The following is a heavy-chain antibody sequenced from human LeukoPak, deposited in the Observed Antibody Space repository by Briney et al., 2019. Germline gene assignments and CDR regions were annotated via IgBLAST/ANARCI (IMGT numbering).Heavy chain of an antibody. Sequence: SETLSLTCTVSGGSISSYYWNWVRQSAGKGLEWIGRIYTSGSTNYNPSLKSRVTMSIDTSKNQFSLKLNSVTAADTAVYYCARSGGSGTYYDGSFDYWGQGTLVTVSS. CDR1: GGSISSYY. D-gene: IGHD1-26*01. J-gene: IGHJ4*02. CDR2: IYTSGST. V-gene: IGHV4-4*07. CDR3: ARSGGSGTYYDGSFDY.